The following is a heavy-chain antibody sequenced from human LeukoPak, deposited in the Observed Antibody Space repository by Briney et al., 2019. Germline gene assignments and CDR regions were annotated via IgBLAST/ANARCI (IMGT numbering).Heavy chain of an antibody. CDR3: ARERAPFDGFDI. CDR2: IRYDGSNK. CDR1: GFTFSSYG. J-gene: IGHJ3*02. Sequence: TGGSLRLSCAASGFTFSSYGMHWVRQAPGKGLEWVAFIRYDGSNKYYADSVKGRFTISRDNSKNTLYLQMNSLRAEDTAVYYCARERAPFDGFDIWGQGVMVTVSS. V-gene: IGHV3-30*02.